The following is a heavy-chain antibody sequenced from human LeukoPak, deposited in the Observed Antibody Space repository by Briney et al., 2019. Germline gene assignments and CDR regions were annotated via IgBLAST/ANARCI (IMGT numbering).Heavy chain of an antibody. CDR3: AREGHLSGYYFPDY. Sequence: ASVKASCKASGYTFTGYYMHWVRQAPGQGLEWMGRINPNSGGTNYAQKFQGRVTMTRDTSISTAYMELSRLRSDDTAVYYCAREGHLSGYYFPDYWGQGTLVTVSS. D-gene: IGHD3-22*01. J-gene: IGHJ4*02. CDR1: GYTFTGYY. V-gene: IGHV1-2*06. CDR2: INPNSGGT.